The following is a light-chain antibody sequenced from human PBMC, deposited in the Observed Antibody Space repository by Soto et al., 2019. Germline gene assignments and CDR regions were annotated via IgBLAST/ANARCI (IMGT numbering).Light chain of an antibody. Sequence: DVQMTESASTLSASVGNSITITCRGSQSIGTWLAWYQHRPGEGPKLLIHDASSLESGVPSRFSGSGSATEFSLTISSLEPGDSGTYHCQQYATYATSTFGQGTKVDIK. J-gene: IGKJ1*01. CDR1: QSIGTW. CDR3: QQYATYATST. CDR2: DAS. V-gene: IGKV1-5*01.